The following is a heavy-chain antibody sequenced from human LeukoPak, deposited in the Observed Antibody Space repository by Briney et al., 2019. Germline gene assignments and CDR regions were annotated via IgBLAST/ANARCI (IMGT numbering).Heavy chain of an antibody. CDR3: AKIFQSSSWFDLDY. CDR1: GFTFSSYA. V-gene: IGHV3-23*01. J-gene: IGHJ4*02. D-gene: IGHD6-13*01. Sequence: GGSLRLSCAASGFTFSSYAMSWVRQAPGKGLEWVSAISGSGGSTYYADSVKGRFTISRDNSKNTLYLQMSSLRAEDTAVYYCAKIFQSSSWFDLDYWGQGTLVTVSS. CDR2: ISGSGGST.